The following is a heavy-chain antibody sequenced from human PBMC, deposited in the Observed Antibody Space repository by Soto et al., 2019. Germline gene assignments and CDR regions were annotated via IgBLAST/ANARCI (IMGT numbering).Heavy chain of an antibody. CDR1: GFDFSTYA. Sequence: PGGSLRLSCVASGFDFSTYAMSWVRQAPGKGLEWVSVIGEGGVSRVYADAVKGRFTISRDNSKNTLYLQMTSLRVDDTAMYYCARDSVTRVSSDIPGMDFWGQGTTVTVSS. CDR2: IGEGGVSR. CDR3: ARDSVTRVSSDIPGMDF. D-gene: IGHD3-10*01. J-gene: IGHJ6*02. V-gene: IGHV3-23*01.